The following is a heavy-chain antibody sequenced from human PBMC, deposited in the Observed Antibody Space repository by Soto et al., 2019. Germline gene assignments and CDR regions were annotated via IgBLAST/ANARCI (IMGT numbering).Heavy chain of an antibody. CDR1: GGSISSSSYY. CDR2: IYYSGST. V-gene: IGHV4-39*01. J-gene: IGHJ6*03. D-gene: IGHD7-27*01. CDR3: VGIIGKTVYYYNYMDV. Sequence: PSETLSLTCTVSGGSISSSSYYWGWIRQPPGKGLEWIGSIYYSGSTYYNLSLQSRVTISVNTSKNQFTLKLSSVPAADTTVYYTVGIIGKTVYYYNYMDVWGKGTTVTVSS.